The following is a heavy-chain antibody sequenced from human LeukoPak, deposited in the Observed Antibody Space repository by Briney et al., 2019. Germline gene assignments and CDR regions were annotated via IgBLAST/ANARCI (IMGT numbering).Heavy chain of an antibody. CDR3: ARTGYSSSWRVYYYYGMDV. J-gene: IGHJ6*02. V-gene: IGHV1-8*01. CDR1: GYTFTSYD. Sequence: ASVTVSCTASGYTFTSYDINWVRQATGQGLEWMGWMNPNSGNTGYAQKFQGRVTMTRNTSISTAYMELSSLRSEDTAVYYCARTGYSSSWRVYYYYGMDVWGQGTTVTVS. CDR2: MNPNSGNT. D-gene: IGHD6-13*01.